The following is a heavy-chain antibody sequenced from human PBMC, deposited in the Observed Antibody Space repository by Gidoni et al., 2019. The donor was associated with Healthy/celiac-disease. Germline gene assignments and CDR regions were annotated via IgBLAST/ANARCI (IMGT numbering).Heavy chain of an antibody. CDR1: GFTFSSYS. J-gene: IGHJ5*02. CDR2: ISSSSSYI. CDR3: AALGAINNWFDP. V-gene: IGHV3-21*01. Sequence: EVQLVESGGGLVKPGGSLRLSCSASGFTFSSYSMNWVRQAPGKGLEWVSSISSSSSYIYYADSVKGRFTISRDNAKNSLYLQMNSLRAEDTAVYYCAALGAINNWFDPWGQGTLVTVSS. D-gene: IGHD3-22*01.